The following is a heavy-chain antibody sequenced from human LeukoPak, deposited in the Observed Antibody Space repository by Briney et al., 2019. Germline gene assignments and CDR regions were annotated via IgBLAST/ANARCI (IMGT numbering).Heavy chain of an antibody. CDR2: INHSGST. J-gene: IGHJ4*02. CDR1: GGSFSGYY. V-gene: IGHV4-34*01. Sequence: PSETLSLTCAVYGGSFSGYYWSWIRQPPGKGLELIGEINHSGSTNYNPSLKSRVTISVDTSKNQFYLKLSSVTAADTAVYYCSGGDSGDFDYWGQGTLVTVSS. D-gene: IGHD2-15*01. CDR3: SGGDSGDFDY.